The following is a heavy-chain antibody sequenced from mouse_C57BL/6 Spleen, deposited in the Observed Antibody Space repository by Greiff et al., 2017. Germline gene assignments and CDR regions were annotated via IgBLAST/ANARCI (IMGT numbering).Heavy chain of an antibody. V-gene: IGHV1-50*01. CDR1: GYTFTSYW. J-gene: IGHJ2*01. D-gene: IGHD2-1*01. CDR2: IDPSDSYT. CDR3: ARRVTLYYFDH. Sequence: QVQLQQPGAELVKPGASVKLSCKASGYTFTSYWMQWVKQRPGQGLEWIGEIDPSDSYTNYNQKFKGKATLTVDTSSSTAYMQLSSRTSEDSAVYYCARRVTLYYFDHWGQGTTLTVSS.